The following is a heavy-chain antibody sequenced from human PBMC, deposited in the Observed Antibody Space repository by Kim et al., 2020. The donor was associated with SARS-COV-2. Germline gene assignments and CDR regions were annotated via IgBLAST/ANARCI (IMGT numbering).Heavy chain of an antibody. V-gene: IGHV3-30*18. D-gene: IGHD3-10*01. CDR2: ISYDGSNK. CDR1: GFTFSSYG. J-gene: IGHJ4*02. Sequence: GGSLRLSCAASGFTFSSYGMHWVRQAPGKGLEWVAVISYDGSNKYYADSVKGRFTISRDNSKNTLYLQMNSLRAEDTAVYYCAKDLTYYYGSGSYKDYWGQGTLVTVSS. CDR3: AKDLTYYYGSGSYKDY.